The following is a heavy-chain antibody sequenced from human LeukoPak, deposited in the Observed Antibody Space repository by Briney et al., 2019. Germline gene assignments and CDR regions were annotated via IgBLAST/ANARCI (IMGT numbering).Heavy chain of an antibody. CDR3: ARDRGIAARQFDY. D-gene: IGHD6-6*01. CDR1: GFTFSSYG. CDR2: ISGSGGST. V-gene: IGHV3-23*01. Sequence: GGSLRLSCAASGFTFSSYGMSWVRQAPGKGLEWVSAISGSGGSTYYADSVKGRFTISRDNSKNTLYLQMNSLRAEDTAVYYCARDRGIAARQFDYWGQGTLVTVSS. J-gene: IGHJ4*02.